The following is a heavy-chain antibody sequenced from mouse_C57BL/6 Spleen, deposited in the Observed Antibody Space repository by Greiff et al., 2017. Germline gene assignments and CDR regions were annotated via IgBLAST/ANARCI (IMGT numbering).Heavy chain of an antibody. CDR2: ISSGGSYT. J-gene: IGHJ3*01. D-gene: IGHD2-4*01. V-gene: IGHV5-6*01. CDR1: GFTFSSYG. Sequence: DVQLVESGGDLVKPGGSLKLSCAASGFTFSSYGMSWVRQTPDKRLEWVATISSGGSYTYYPDSVKGRFTISRDNAKNTLYLQMSSLKSEDTAMYYCARHYDYDVVAYWGQGTLVTVSA. CDR3: ARHYDYDVVAY.